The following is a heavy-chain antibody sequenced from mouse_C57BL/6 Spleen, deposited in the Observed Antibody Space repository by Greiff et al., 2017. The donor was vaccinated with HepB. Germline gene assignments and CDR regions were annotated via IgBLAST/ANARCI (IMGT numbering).Heavy chain of an antibody. CDR3: ARGLFPNWYFDV. V-gene: IGHV1-7*01. CDR2: INPSSGYT. Sequence: VQRVESGAELAKPGASVKLSCKASGYTFTSYWMHWVKQRPGQGLEWIGYINPSSGYTKYNQKFKDKATLTADKSSSTAYMQLSSLTYEDSAVYYCARGLFPNWYFDVWGTGTTVTVSS. D-gene: IGHD1-1*02. CDR1: GYTFTSYW. J-gene: IGHJ1*03.